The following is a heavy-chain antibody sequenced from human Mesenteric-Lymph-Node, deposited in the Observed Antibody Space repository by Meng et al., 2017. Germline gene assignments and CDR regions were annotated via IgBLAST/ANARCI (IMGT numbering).Heavy chain of an antibody. Sequence: QVQLQQWGTGLLKPSETLSLTCAVYGGSFSDYSWSWIRQPPGKGLEWIGEITNRGSTNYNPSLKSRVTISVDTSKNQLSLKLSSVTAADTAVYYCARGGYCSSTSCPRPLYWGQGTLVTVSS. J-gene: IGHJ4*02. CDR3: ARGGYCSSTSCPRPLY. CDR1: GGSFSDYS. CDR2: ITNRGST. D-gene: IGHD2-2*01. V-gene: IGHV4-34*01.